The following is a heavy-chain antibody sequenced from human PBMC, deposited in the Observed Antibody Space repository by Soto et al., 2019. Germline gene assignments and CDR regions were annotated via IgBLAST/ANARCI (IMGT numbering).Heavy chain of an antibody. J-gene: IGHJ3*01. Sequence: EVKLLESGGGLVQPGGSLRLSCVGSEFTFSMTWVRQAPGKGLEWVSMISNDGRSTYYADSVKGRFTISRDNSKKILYLQMNSLRAEDTALYFCAQRPDAFDVWGQGTMVTVSS. CDR1: EFTFS. CDR3: AQRPDAFDV. CDR2: ISNDGRST. V-gene: IGHV3-23*01.